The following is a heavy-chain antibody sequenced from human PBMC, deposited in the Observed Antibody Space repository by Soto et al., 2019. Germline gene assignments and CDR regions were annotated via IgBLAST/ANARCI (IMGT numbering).Heavy chain of an antibody. CDR2: IDPSDSYT. D-gene: IGHD2-2*01. CDR1: GYSFTSYW. CDR3: ARSSDIVVVPAAFEPAEYYYYGMDV. J-gene: IGHJ6*02. Sequence: GEYLKISCKGSGYSFTSYWISWVRQMPGKGLEWMGRIDPSDSYTNYSPSFQGHVTISADKSISTAYLQWSSLKASDTAMYYCARSSDIVVVPAAFEPAEYYYYGMDVWGQGTTVTVSS. V-gene: IGHV5-10-1*01.